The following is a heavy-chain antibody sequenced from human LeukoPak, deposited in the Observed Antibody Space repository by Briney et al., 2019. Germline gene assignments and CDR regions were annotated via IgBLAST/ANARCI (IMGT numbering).Heavy chain of an antibody. Sequence: GGSLRLSCAASGFTFRRYGMTWVRQAPGKGLEWVSAINPSGGSTYYGDSVKGRFIISRDNSKNTLYLQMNSLRAEDTAVYYCAKDTAGYSSGWYDYWGQGTLVTVSS. CDR1: GFTFRRYG. CDR3: AKDTAGYSSGWYDY. D-gene: IGHD6-19*01. V-gene: IGHV3-23*01. CDR2: INPSGGST. J-gene: IGHJ4*02.